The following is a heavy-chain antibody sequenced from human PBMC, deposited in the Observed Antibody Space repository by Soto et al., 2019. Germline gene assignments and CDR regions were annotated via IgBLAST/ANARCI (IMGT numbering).Heavy chain of an antibody. CDR3: ARISTDYGDPFDY. V-gene: IGHV3-48*02. Sequence: PVGSLRLSCAASGFTFSSYSMNWVRQAPGKGLEWVSYISSSSSTIYYADSVKGRFTISRDNAKNSLYLQMNSLRDEDTAVYYCARISTDYGDPFDYWGQGTLVTVSS. CDR2: ISSSSSTI. CDR1: GFTFSSYS. D-gene: IGHD4-17*01. J-gene: IGHJ4*02.